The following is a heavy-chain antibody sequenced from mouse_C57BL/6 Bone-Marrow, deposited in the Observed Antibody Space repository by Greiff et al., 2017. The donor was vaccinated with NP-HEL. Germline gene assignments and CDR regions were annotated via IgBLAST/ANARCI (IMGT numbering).Heavy chain of an antibody. J-gene: IGHJ1*03. D-gene: IGHD3-3*01. CDR2: ISDGGSYT. V-gene: IGHV5-4*01. CDR1: GFTFSSYA. Sequence: EVMLVESGGGLVKPGGSLKLSCAASGFTFSSYAMSWVRQTPEKRLEWVATISDGGSYTYYPDTVKGRFTISRDNAKNNLYLQMSHLKSEDTAMYYCARDRGPDAWYFDVWGTGTTVTVSS. CDR3: ARDRGPDAWYFDV.